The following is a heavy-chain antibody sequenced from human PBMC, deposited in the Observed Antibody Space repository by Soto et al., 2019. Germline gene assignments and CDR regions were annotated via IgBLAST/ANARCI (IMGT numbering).Heavy chain of an antibody. CDR1: GGSISNYY. Sequence: QVQLQESGPGLVKPWETLSLTCTVSGGSISNYYLNWVRQAPGKGLEWIGYVYYSGSTHLNPSLMSRVTMSVDTSNNHFSLKLRSVTAADTAVYYCARRHSGSQERGAFDIWGQGTMVTVSS. J-gene: IGHJ3*02. CDR3: ARRHSGSQERGAFDI. V-gene: IGHV4-59*08. D-gene: IGHD6-13*01. CDR2: VYYSGST.